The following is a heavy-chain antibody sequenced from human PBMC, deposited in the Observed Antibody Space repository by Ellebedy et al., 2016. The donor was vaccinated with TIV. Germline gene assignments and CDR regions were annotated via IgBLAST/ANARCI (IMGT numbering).Heavy chain of an antibody. Sequence: AASVKVSCKIYGYTLSDLSIHWVRQAPGKGHEWVGGFDTEDGETVYAQKFQGRVTMTEDTSTDTAYMELSSLRSEDTAVYYCAALWRGATGGNWFDPWGQGTLVTASS. J-gene: IGHJ5*02. V-gene: IGHV1-24*01. CDR3: AALWRGATGGNWFDP. CDR2: FDTEDGET. CDR1: GYTLSDLS. D-gene: IGHD2-15*01.